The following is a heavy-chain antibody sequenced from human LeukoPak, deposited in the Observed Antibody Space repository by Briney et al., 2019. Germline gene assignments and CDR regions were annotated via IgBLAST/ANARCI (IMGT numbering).Heavy chain of an antibody. V-gene: IGHV4-59*11. D-gene: IGHD3-22*01. CDR2: IYYTGTS. Sequence: SETLSLTCTVSGGSISTHFWTWIRQPPGRGLEFIGNIYYTGTSNYNPSLKSRVTMSIDTAKNQFSLNLSSVTAADTAVYYCARDLNYYDGSTYYDAFDIWGQGTLVTISS. CDR1: GGSISTHF. CDR3: ARDLNYYDGSTYYDAFDI. J-gene: IGHJ3*02.